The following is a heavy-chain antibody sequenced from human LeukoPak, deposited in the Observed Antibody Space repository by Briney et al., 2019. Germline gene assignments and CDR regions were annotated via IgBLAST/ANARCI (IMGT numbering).Heavy chain of an antibody. D-gene: IGHD5-18*01. CDR3: ARGGMGIQLWSFDD. CDR2: INPSGGST. Sequence: ASVKVSCKASGYTFTTYYMHWVRQAPGQGLDWMGIINPSGGSTIYAQKFLGRVTMTRDTSTNTVYMDLSSLRSDDTAVYYCARGGMGIQLWSFDDWGQGTLVTVSS. J-gene: IGHJ4*02. CDR1: GYTFTTYY. V-gene: IGHV1-46*01.